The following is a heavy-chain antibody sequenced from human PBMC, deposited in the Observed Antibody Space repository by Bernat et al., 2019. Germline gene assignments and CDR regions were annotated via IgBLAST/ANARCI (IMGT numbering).Heavy chain of an antibody. CDR3: AKDMRGYYRPSDY. CDR1: GFTFSFYA. D-gene: IGHD3-22*01. J-gene: IGHJ4*02. CDR2: IGGGGGDI. Sequence: EVQLSESGGGLVQPGGSLRLSCEVSGFTFSFYAMNWVRQAPGKGLEWVSSIGGGGGDIYYPDSVRGRFTISRDNSKNTLYLQMNSLRAEDTDIYYCAKDMRGYYRPSDYWGQGTLVTVSS. V-gene: IGHV3-23*01.